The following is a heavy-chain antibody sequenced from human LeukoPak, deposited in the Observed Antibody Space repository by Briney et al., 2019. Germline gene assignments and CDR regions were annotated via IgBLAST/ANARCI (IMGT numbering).Heavy chain of an antibody. CDR2: IYYSGST. J-gene: IGHJ1*01. D-gene: IGHD3-3*01. CDR3: ARAPRITIFGVVIVYFQH. CDR1: SGSISSGDYY. V-gene: IGHV4-30-4*01. Sequence: SETLSLTCTVSSGSISSGDYYWSWIRQPSGKGLEWIGYIYYSGSTYYNSSLKSRVTISVDTSKNQFSLKLSSVTAADTAVYYCARAPRITIFGVVIVYFQHWGQGTLVTVSS.